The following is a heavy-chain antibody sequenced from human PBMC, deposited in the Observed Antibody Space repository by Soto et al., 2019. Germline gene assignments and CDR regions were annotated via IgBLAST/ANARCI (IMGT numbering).Heavy chain of an antibody. V-gene: IGHV3-30*18. CDR1: GFTFNNYG. CDR3: AKDQARAASHGID. Sequence: QVQLVECGGGVVQPGRSLRLSCAASGFTFNNYGIHWARQAPGKGLEWVAAISNDGSDKYYADSVKGRLTISRDNSKNTVFLQMSSLRAVDTAVYYCAKDQARAASHGIDWGQGTMVTVSS. CDR2: ISNDGSDK. J-gene: IGHJ3*01. D-gene: IGHD6-13*01.